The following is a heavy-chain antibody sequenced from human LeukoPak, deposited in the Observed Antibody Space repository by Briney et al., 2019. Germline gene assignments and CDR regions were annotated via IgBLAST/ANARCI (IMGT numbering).Heavy chain of an antibody. J-gene: IGHJ3*02. CDR3: ARAGGTYYGIAFDI. D-gene: IGHD1-26*01. CDR1: GFTFSNYW. CDR2: INYDGSNT. Sequence: GGSLRLSCAASGFTFSNYWMHWVRQAPGKGLVWVSRINYDGSNTIYAESVKGRFTISRDNAKNSLYLQMNSLRAEDTAVYYCARAGGTYYGIAFDIWGQGTMVTVSS. V-gene: IGHV3-74*01.